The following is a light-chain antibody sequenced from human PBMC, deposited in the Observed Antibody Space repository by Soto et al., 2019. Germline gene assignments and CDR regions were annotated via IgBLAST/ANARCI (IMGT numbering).Light chain of an antibody. Sequence: ETVLTQSPGTLSLSAGERATLSCRASQSVASVYLVWYQQKPGETPTVLIYGASTRAAGIPDRFSGSGSGTDFTLTISRLEPEDFAVYYCQLYESSPTFGQGTKVEMK. CDR2: GAS. V-gene: IGKV3-20*01. CDR3: QLYESSPT. J-gene: IGKJ1*01. CDR1: QSVASVY.